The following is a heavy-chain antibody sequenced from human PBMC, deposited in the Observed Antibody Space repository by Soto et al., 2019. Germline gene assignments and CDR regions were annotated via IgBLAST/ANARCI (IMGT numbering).Heavy chain of an antibody. CDR2: IFSNDEK. J-gene: IGHJ2*01. CDR3: ARIKVSSWYFWYFDL. V-gene: IGHV2-26*01. Sequence: SGPTLVNPTETLTLTCTVSGFSLSNARMGVSWIRQPPGKALEWLAHIFSNDEKTYSTSLKSRLTLSKDTSKSQVGLTLTNMDPVDTATYYCARIKVSSWYFWYFDLWGRGTLVTVSS. CDR1: GFSLSNARMG. D-gene: IGHD6-13*01.